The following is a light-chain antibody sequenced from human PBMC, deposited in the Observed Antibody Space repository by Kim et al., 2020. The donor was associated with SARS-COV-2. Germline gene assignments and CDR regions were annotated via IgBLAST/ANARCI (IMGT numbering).Light chain of an antibody. J-gene: IGLJ2*01. CDR1: SSDIGGYNF. V-gene: IGLV2-8*01. Sequence: QSVLTQPPSASGSPGQSVTISRTGTSSDIGGYNFVAWYQQHPGKAPKVMIYEVNKRPSGVPDRFSGSKSGNTASLTVSGLQAEDEADYYCSSYAGRQNLVFGGGTQLTVL. CDR3: SSYAGRQNLV. CDR2: EVN.